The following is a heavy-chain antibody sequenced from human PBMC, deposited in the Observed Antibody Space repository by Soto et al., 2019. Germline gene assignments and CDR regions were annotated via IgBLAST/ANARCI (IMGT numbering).Heavy chain of an antibody. D-gene: IGHD6-19*01. J-gene: IGHJ3*01. Sequence: QVQLVQSGAEVKKPGASVKVSCKASGYTFTSYGVSWVRQAPGQGLEWMGWIVPLPGTTNYAQKFRGRVTISADESTSTAYLELSSLRSEDTAVYYCASGVGGLGGSSGWPDYAFDVWGQGTMVIVSS. CDR1: GYTFTSYG. CDR2: IVPLPGTT. CDR3: ASGVGGLGGSSGWPDYAFDV. V-gene: IGHV1-69*11.